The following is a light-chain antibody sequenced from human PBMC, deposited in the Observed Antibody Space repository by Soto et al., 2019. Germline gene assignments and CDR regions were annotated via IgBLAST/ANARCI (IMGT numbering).Light chain of an antibody. Sequence: QSVLTQPPSVSGSPGQSVTFSCTGSSSNIGAGYAVHWYQQFPGTAPKLLIYGNNKRPSGFPDRFSGSKSGTSASLAITGLQAEDEADYYCQSYDNSRSNPAVFGGGTKLTVL. CDR3: QSYDNSRSNPAV. CDR2: GNN. V-gene: IGLV1-40*01. CDR1: SSNIGAGYA. J-gene: IGLJ2*01.